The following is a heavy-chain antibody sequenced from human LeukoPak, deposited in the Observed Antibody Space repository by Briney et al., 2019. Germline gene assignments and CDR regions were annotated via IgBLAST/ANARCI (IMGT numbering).Heavy chain of an antibody. V-gene: IGHV5-51*01. D-gene: IGHD6-19*01. CDR3: ARHLSPYSSGWSPLDY. Sequence: GESLKISCKGSGHSFTSYWIGWVRQIPGKGLEWMGIIYPGDSDTRYTPSFQGQVTIPAHKSISTAYLQWSSLKAWDTAMYYCARHLSPYSSGWSPLDYWGQGTLVTVSS. CDR2: IYPGDSDT. CDR1: GHSFTSYW. J-gene: IGHJ4*02.